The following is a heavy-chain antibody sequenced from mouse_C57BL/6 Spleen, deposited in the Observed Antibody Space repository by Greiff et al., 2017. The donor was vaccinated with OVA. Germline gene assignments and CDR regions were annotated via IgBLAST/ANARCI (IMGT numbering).Heavy chain of an antibody. D-gene: IGHD2-4*01. CDR3: VRQGMITGGYAMDY. Sequence: EVKVVESGGGLVQPKGSLKLSCAASGFSFNTYAMNWVRQAPGKGLEWVARIRSKSNNYATYSADSVKDRFTISRDDSESMLYLQMNNLKTEDTAMYDCVRQGMITGGYAMDYWGQGTSVTVSS. V-gene: IGHV10-1*01. CDR2: IRSKSNNYAT. J-gene: IGHJ4*01. CDR1: GFSFNTYA.